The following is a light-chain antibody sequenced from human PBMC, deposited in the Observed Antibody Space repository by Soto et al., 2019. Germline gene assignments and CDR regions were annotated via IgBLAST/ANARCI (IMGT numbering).Light chain of an antibody. J-gene: IGLJ1*01. CDR2: EVD. CDR3: SSYARGSTYV. CDR1: SSDVGCYNY. Sequence: QSALTQPASVSGSPGQSITISCTGTSSDVGCYNYVSWYQQQHPGKAPKLMIYEVDNRPSGVSNRFSGSKSGNTASLTISGLLAEDEADYYCSSYARGSTYVFGTGTKLTVL. V-gene: IGLV2-14*01.